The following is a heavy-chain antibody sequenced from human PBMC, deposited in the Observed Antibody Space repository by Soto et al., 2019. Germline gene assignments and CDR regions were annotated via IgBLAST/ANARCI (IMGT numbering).Heavy chain of an antibody. CDR1: GDFVRNQY. CDR2: IYRSGST. Sequence: SETLSVTCTVSGDFVRNQYWSWSRRPPGRGLEWIGYIYRSGSTKYNPSLKSRLTISVDTSKNQFSLKLSSVTAADTAVYYCARRVEYGNRDDWGKVPTVT. V-gene: IGHV4-4*09. J-gene: IGHJ6*03. D-gene: IGHD4-17*01. CDR3: ARRVEYGNRDD.